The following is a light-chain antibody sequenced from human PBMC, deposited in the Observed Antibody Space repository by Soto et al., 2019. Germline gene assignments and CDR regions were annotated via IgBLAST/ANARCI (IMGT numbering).Light chain of an antibody. CDR3: QQYGSSPLIS. CDR2: DAS. V-gene: IGKV3-20*01. Sequence: EIVLTQSPGILYLSPGDRATLSCRASQTISSGFLAWYQQKVGQAPRLLIYDASSRATGIPDRFSGSGSGTDFTLTISRLEPEDFAVYYCQQYGSSPLISFGQGTRLEIK. J-gene: IGKJ5*01. CDR1: QTISSGF.